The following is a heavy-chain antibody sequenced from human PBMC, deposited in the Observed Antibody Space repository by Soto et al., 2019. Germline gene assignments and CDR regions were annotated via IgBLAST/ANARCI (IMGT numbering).Heavy chain of an antibody. CDR3: ARGPSGWFGYDY. J-gene: IGHJ4*02. V-gene: IGHV3-74*01. CDR2: INSGASNT. D-gene: IGHD6-19*01. CDR1: GFTFSSSW. Sequence: GGSLRLSCAASGFTFSSSWMHWVRQAPGKGLAWVSRINSGASNTNYADSVKGRFTISRDNAKNTLYLQMDSLTAEDTAVYYCARGPSGWFGYDYWGQGTLVTVSS.